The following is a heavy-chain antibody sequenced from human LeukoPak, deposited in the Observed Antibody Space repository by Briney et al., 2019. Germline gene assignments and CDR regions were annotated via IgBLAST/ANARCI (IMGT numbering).Heavy chain of an antibody. CDR1: GGTFNNSA. V-gene: IGHV1-69*05. CDR2: SIPVCGKE. J-gene: IGHJ5*02. CDR3: ARDVHGDYGSGWFDP. Sequence: GAAVKVSCKSSGGTFNNSAISWVGQAPGQGVEGVGGSIPVCGKEVYAQKFQGRVTITKDEYKRTVYLELTSLTSDDTAVYYCARDVHGDYGSGWFDPWGQGTLVSVSS. D-gene: IGHD4-17*01.